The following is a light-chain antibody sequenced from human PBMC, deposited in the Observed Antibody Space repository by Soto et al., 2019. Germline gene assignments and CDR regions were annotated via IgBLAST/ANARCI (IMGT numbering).Light chain of an antibody. Sequence: QSVLTQPRSVSGSPGQSVTISCTGTSSDVGNYNYVSWYQQHPGKAPKLIIYDVRRRPSGVHDRFSGSKSGNTASLTISGLRADDEADYYCCSYAGSFTYVVGTGTKVTGL. CDR1: SSDVGNYNY. CDR3: CSYAGSFTYV. V-gene: IGLV2-11*01. CDR2: DVR. J-gene: IGLJ1*01.